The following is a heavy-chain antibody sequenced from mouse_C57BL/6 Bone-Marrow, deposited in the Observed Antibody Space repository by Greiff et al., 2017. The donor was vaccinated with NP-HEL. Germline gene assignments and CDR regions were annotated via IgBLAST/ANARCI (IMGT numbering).Heavy chain of an antibody. CDR3: ARGGDYYSSPRAMDY. J-gene: IGHJ2*01. Sequence: EVQLQQSGPELVKPGASVKISCKASGYTFTDYYMNWVKQSHGKSLEWIGDINPNNGGTSYNQKFKGKATLTVDKSSSTAYMELRSLTSEDSAVYYCARGGDYYSSPRAMDYWGQGTTLTVSS. CDR2: INPNNGGT. CDR1: GYTFTDYY. V-gene: IGHV1-26*01. D-gene: IGHD2-12*01.